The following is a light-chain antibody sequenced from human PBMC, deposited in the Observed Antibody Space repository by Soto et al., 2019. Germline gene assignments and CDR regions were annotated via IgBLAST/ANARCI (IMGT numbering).Light chain of an antibody. CDR2: EVT. V-gene: IGLV2-14*01. CDR3: AAWDDSLRGPV. CDR1: SSDVGAYNF. Sequence: QSALTQPASVSGSPGQSITISCTGTSSDVGAYNFVSWYQQHPGTVPKLLIYEVTNRPSGVSHRFSGSKSGNTASLAISGLQSEDEADYYCAAWDDSLRGPVFGGGTKLTVL. J-gene: IGLJ2*01.